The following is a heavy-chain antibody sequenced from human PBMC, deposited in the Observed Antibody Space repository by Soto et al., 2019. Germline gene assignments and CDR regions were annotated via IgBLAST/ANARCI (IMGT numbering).Heavy chain of an antibody. D-gene: IGHD2-2*01. CDR3: ARYNSYATDY. J-gene: IGHJ4*02. CDR2: IHYSGTT. Sequence: SETLSLTCTVSGTSISSYYWSWIRQPPGKGLEWIANIHYSGTTNYNPSLASRVTLSVDTSKNQFSLKMTSVTAADRAMYFCARYNSYATDYWGRGTLVTVSS. CDR1: GTSISSYY. V-gene: IGHV4-59*01.